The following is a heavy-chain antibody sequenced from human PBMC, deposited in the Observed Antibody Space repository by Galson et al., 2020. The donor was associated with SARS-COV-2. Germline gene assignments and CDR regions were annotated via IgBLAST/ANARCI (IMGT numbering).Heavy chain of an antibody. V-gene: IGHV5-51*01. J-gene: IGHJ4*02. Sequence: KIGESLKIPRKGSGYSFPNYWLGWVRPMPGKGLEWMGINYPGDSDTRYSPSFQGQVTISADKSISTAYLQWSSLKASDTAMYYCARLEMLPDDWGQGTLVTVSS. CDR3: ARLEMLPDD. CDR1: GYSFPNYW. CDR2: NYPGDSDT. D-gene: IGHD2-8*01.